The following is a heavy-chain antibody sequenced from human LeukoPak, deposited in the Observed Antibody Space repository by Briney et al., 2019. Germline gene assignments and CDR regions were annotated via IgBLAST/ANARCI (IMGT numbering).Heavy chain of an antibody. J-gene: IGHJ4*02. V-gene: IGHV4-34*01. D-gene: IGHD3-16*02. CDR3: ARARYYDYVWGSYRSSYFDY. Sequence: SSETLSLTCAVYGGSFSGYYWSWIRQPPGKGLEWIGEINHSGSTNYNPSLKSRVTISVDTSKSQFSLKLSSVTAADTAVYYCARARYYDYVWGSYRSSYFDYWGQGTLVTVSS. CDR2: INHSGST. CDR1: GGSFSGYY.